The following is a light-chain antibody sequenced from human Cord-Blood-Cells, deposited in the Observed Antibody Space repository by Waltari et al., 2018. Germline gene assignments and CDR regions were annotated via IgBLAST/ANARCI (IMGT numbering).Light chain of an antibody. V-gene: IGKV1-39*01. CDR3: QQSYSTPYT. J-gene: IGKJ2*01. CDR1: QCISSY. CDR2: AAS. Sequence: IQITQSPSSLSASVGDRVTITCRASQCISSYLNWYQQNPGKAPKLLIYAASSLQSGIPSRFSVSGSGTDFTLTISSLQPEDFATYYCQQSYSTPYTFGQGTKLEIK.